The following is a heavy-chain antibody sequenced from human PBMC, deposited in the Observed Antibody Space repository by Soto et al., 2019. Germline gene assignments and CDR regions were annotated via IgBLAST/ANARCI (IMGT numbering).Heavy chain of an antibody. D-gene: IGHD6-6*01. J-gene: IGHJ4*02. V-gene: IGHV4-34*01. CDR3: ARGRLSSGEYSSSSFDY. CDR1: GGSFSGYY. Sequence: SETLSLTCAVYGGSFSGYYWSWIRQPPGKGLEWIGEINHSGSTNYNPSLKSRVTISVDTSKNQFSLKLSSVTAADTAVYYCARGRLSSGEYSSSSFDYWGQGTLVTVSS. CDR2: INHSGST.